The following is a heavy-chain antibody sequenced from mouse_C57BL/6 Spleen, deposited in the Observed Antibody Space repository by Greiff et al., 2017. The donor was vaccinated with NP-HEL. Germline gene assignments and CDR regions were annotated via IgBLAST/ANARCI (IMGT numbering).Heavy chain of an antibody. D-gene: IGHD1-1*01. CDR2: ISDGGSYT. CDR1: GFTFSSYA. J-gene: IGHJ4*01. CDR3: ARDPLITTVVGDYAMDY. V-gene: IGHV5-4*01. Sequence: EVKLMESGGGLVKPGGSLKLSCAASGFTFSSYAMSWVRQTPEKRLEWVATISDGGSYTYYPDNVKGRFTISRDNAKNNLYLQMSHLKSEDTAMYYCARDPLITTVVGDYAMDYWGQGTSVTVSS.